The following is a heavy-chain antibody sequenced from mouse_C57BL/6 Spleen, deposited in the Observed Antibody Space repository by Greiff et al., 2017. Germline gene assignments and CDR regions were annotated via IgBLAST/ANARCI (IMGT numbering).Heavy chain of an antibody. D-gene: IGHD1-1*01. V-gene: IGHV1-18*01. CDR2: INPNNGGT. J-gene: IGHJ1*03. CDR3: ARRWKILRNVDV. Sequence: EVQLQQSGPELVKPGASVKIPCKASGYTFTDYNMDWVKQSHGKSLEWIGDINPNNGGTIYNQKFKGKATLTVDKSSSTAYMELRSLTSEDTAVYYCARRWKILRNVDVWGTGTTVTVSS. CDR1: GYTFTDYN.